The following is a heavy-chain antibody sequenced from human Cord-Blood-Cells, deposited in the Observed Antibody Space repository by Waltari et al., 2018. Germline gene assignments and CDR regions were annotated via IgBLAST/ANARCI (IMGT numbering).Heavy chain of an antibody. V-gene: IGHV1-69*01. Sequence: QVQLVQSGAEVKKPGSSVKVSCKASGGTFSSYAISWVRQAPGQGLEWMGGIIPIFGTANYAQKFQGRVTITADESTSTAYMELSSLRSEDTAVYYCARGIGVIAIHYYYGMDVWGQGTTVTVSS. CDR1: GGTFSSYA. J-gene: IGHJ6*02. D-gene: IGHD2-21*01. CDR3: ARGIGVIAIHYYYGMDV. CDR2: IIPIFGTA.